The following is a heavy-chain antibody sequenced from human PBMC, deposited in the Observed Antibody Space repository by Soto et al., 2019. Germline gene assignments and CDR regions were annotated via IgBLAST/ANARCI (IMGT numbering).Heavy chain of an antibody. D-gene: IGHD4-17*01. Sequence: GGSLRLSCTASEFTFSNYAMHWVRQAPGKGLQWLAVISYDGNNKYYADSVEGRFTISRDNSKNTVYLQMNSLRLGDTAVYYCARGPSYSDSYFDHWGQGIMVTVSS. V-gene: IGHV3-30*03. CDR1: EFTFSNYA. CDR2: ISYDGNNK. CDR3: ARGPSYSDSYFDH. J-gene: IGHJ4*02.